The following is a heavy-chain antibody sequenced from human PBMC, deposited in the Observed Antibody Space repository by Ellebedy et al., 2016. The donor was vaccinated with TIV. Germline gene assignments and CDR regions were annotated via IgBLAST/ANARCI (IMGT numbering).Heavy chain of an antibody. Sequence: GESLKISXAASGFTFSNYAMHWVRQAPGKGLEWVAVISYDGSNTYYADSVKGRFTISRDNSKNTLFLQMMSLRPEDTTVYYCATQSKALTTQNWYFDLWGRGTLVTVSS. D-gene: IGHD1-14*01. CDR3: ATQSKALTTQNWYFDL. V-gene: IGHV3-30-3*01. J-gene: IGHJ2*01. CDR2: ISYDGSNT. CDR1: GFTFSNYA.